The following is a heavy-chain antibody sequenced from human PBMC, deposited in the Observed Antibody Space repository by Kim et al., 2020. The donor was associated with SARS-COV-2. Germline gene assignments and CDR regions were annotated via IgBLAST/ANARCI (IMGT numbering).Heavy chain of an antibody. CDR2: T. CDR3: ARVSSSWYVDY. D-gene: IGHD6-13*01. V-gene: IGHV4-4*02. J-gene: IGHJ4*02. Sequence: TNYNPSLKSRVTISVDKSKNQFSLKLSSVTAADTAVYYCARVSSSWYVDYWGQGTLVTVSS.